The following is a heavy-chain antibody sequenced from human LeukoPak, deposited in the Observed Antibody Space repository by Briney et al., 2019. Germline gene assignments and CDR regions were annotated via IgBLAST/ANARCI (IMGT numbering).Heavy chain of an antibody. V-gene: IGHV3-30-3*01. CDR3: VRDLANVYFGS. Sequence: GRSLRLSCAASGFSFSDYAMHWVRQAPGKRLEWVALILFDGSRQYYADSVKGRFTISRDNSKNTLYLQMNSLRPEDTALYYCVRDLANVYFGSWGQGTLVTVSS. CDR1: GFSFSDYA. CDR2: ILFDGSRQ. J-gene: IGHJ4*02. D-gene: IGHD1-1*01.